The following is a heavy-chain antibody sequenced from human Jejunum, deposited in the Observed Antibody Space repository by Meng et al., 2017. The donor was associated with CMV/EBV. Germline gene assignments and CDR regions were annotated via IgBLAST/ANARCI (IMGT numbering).Heavy chain of an antibody. CDR1: GDSINNYS. CDR2: IYYSGTT. J-gene: IGHJ6*02. Sequence: VSGDSINNYSWRWIPQPPGKGLEWLGYIYYSGTTNYNPSLKSRVTISKDTSKNQFSLKLNSVTTADTAVYYCATGKYYYNGMDVWGQGTTVTVSS. CDR3: ATGKYYYNGMDV. V-gene: IGHV4-59*01.